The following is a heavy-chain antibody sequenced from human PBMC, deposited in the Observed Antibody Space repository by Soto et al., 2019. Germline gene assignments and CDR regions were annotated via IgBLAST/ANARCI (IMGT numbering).Heavy chain of an antibody. CDR1: GGSISSGDYY. CDR2: IYYSGST. CDR3: ARVFRLGPARRIGPNWFDP. Sequence: SETLSLTCTVSGGSISSGDYYWSWIRQPPGKGLEWIGYIYYSGSTYYNPSLKSRVTISVDTSKNQFSLRLSSVTAADTAVYYCARVFRLGPARRIGPNWFDPWGQGTLVTVSS. J-gene: IGHJ5*02. D-gene: IGHD2-2*01. V-gene: IGHV4-30-4*01.